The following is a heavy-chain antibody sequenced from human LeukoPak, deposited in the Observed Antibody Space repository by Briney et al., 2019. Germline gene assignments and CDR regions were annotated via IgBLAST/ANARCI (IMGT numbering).Heavy chain of an antibody. Sequence: PSETLSLTCTVSGGSINDYYWTWIRQAPGKGLECLGYISNSGTTDYNPSLKSRVTMSVDTSKNEFSLKVTSVTAVDTAMYYCARVVRGAVTSNCFDPWGQGTLVTVSS. CDR2: ISNSGTT. CDR3: ARVVRGAVTSNCFDP. J-gene: IGHJ5*02. CDR1: GGSINDYY. V-gene: IGHV4-59*01. D-gene: IGHD4-17*01.